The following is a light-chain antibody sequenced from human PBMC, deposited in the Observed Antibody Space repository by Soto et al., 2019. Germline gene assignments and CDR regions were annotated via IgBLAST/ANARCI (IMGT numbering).Light chain of an antibody. CDR3: QQRSNWPPT. CDR1: QSVSSD. V-gene: IGKV3-11*01. Sequence: EIVLTQSPATLSVSPGERATLSCRASQSVSSDLAWYHQKPGQAPRLLIYGASTRATGIPARFSGSGSGTDFTLTISSLEPEDFAVYYCQQRSNWPPTFGQGTKVDI. CDR2: GAS. J-gene: IGKJ1*01.